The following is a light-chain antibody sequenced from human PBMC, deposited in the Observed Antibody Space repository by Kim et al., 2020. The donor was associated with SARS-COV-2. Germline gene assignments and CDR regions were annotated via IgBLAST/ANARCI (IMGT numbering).Light chain of an antibody. CDR3: QAWDSSTEV. J-gene: IGLJ1*01. V-gene: IGLV3-1*01. CDR2: QDS. Sequence: VSPGQTASITCSVDKLGDKYSCWYQQKPGQSPVLVIYQDSKRPSGIPERFSGSNSGNTATLTISGTQAMDEADYYCQAWDSSTEVFGTGTKVTVL. CDR1: KLGDKY.